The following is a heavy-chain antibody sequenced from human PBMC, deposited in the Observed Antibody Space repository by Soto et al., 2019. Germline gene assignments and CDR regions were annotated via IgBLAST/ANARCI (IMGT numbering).Heavy chain of an antibody. Sequence: EVQLVESGGGFVQPGGSLRLSCAASGFMFSSYWMHWVRQGPGKGLVWVSRISGDGSSISYADSVKGRFTISRDNAKNTLYLQMNNLRDEDTAMFYCVRYGGHRGDYLGPGTLVTVSS. CDR3: VRYGGHRGDY. CDR2: ISGDGSSI. CDR1: GFMFSSYW. J-gene: IGHJ4*02. V-gene: IGHV3-74*01. D-gene: IGHD3-10*01.